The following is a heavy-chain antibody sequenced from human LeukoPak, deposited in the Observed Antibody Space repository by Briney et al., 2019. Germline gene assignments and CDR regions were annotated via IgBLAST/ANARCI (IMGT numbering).Heavy chain of an antibody. V-gene: IGHV4-38-2*02. CDR1: GYSISSGYY. CDR3: ARRTTYIGWRPSESPSCFDY. D-gene: IGHD2-21*02. Sequence: SETLSLTCIVSGYSISSGYYWGWIRQPPGKGLEWIGSIYHSGSTNYNPSLKGRVTISVDTSKNQFSLKLSSVTAADTAVYYCARRTTYIGWRPSESPSCFDYWGQGTLVTVSS. CDR2: IYHSGST. J-gene: IGHJ4*02.